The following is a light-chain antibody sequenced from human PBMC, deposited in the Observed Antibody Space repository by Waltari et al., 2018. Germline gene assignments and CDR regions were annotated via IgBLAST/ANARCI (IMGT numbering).Light chain of an antibody. J-gene: IGLJ3*02. CDR2: GKN. V-gene: IGLV3-19*01. Sequence: SSELTQDPAVSVALGQTVRISCQGDSLRNYYASWYQQKPGQAPVLVIYGKNNRPPGIPDRFSGSRSGNTASLTITGAQAEDEADYYCNSRDSSGNHLGVFGGGTKLTVL. CDR1: SLRNYY. CDR3: NSRDSSGNHLGV.